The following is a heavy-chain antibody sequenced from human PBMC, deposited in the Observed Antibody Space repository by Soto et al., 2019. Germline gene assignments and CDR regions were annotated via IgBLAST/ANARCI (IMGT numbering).Heavy chain of an antibody. CDR3: ARAVYSGYDVLIDY. V-gene: IGHV3-48*04. CDR1: GFTFSSYS. D-gene: IGHD5-12*01. Sequence: GGSLRLSCAASGFTFSSYSMNWVRQAPGKGLEWVSYISSSSSTIYYADSVKGRFTISRDNAKNSLYLQMNSLRAEDTAVYYCARAVYSGYDVLIDYWGQGTLVTVSS. J-gene: IGHJ4*02. CDR2: ISSSSSTI.